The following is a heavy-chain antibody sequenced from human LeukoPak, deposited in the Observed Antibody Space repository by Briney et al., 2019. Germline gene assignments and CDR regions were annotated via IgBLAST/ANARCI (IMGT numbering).Heavy chain of an antibody. CDR3: ARDRYDFWSGYYSYFDY. Sequence: ASVKVSCKASGYTFTGYYMHWVRQAPRQGLEWMGWINPNSGGTNYAQKFQGRVTMTRDTSISTAYMELSRLRSDDTAVYYCARDRYDFWSGYYSYFDYWGQGTLVTVSS. J-gene: IGHJ4*02. CDR2: INPNSGGT. D-gene: IGHD3-3*01. V-gene: IGHV1-2*02. CDR1: GYTFTGYY.